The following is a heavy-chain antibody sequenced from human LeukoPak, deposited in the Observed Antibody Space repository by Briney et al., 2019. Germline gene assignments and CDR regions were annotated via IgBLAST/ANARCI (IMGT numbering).Heavy chain of an antibody. CDR2: IKEDGSEK. CDR1: GFTFNTYL. Sequence: PGGSLRLSCAASGFTFNTYLMRWVRQAPGKGLEWVATIKEDGSEKYYVDSVKGRFTMSMDNAKNSLYLQMNSLRVEDTAVYYCERTGGRWGQGTLVTVSS. J-gene: IGHJ4*02. V-gene: IGHV3-7*01. CDR3: ERTGGR. D-gene: IGHD1-14*01.